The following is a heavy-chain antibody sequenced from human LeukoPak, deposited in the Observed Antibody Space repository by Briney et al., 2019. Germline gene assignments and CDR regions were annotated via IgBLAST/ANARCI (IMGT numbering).Heavy chain of an antibody. V-gene: IGHV3-30*02. CDR2: IQSDGSKQ. J-gene: IGHJ5*02. Sequence: GGSLRLSCATAGFTLSTFGIHWVRQTPGKGLEWAATIQSDGSKQYYGDSVKGRFTISRDSSKNTVYLQMNSLRDEDTAVYYCARDVDTSSHSSQLDPWGQGTLVTVSS. D-gene: IGHD5-18*01. CDR1: GFTLSTFG. CDR3: ARDVDTSSHSSQLDP.